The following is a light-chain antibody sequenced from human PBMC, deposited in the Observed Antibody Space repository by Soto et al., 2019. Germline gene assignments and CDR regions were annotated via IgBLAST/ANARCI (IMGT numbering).Light chain of an antibody. CDR1: QHISDY. J-gene: IGKJ4*01. V-gene: IGKV1-33*01. Sequence: DTRLTQSPSSLSASVGDRVTITCQASQHISDYLNWYQQKPGKAPKLLIYDGTKLETGVPSRFSGSGSGTEFTFTISSLQPEDTATYYCQQYDNLSLTFGGGTKVEIK. CDR2: DGT. CDR3: QQYDNLSLT.